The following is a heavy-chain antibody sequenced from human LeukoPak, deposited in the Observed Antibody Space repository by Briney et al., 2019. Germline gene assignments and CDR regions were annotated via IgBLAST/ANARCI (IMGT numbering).Heavy chain of an antibody. Sequence: PSETLSLTCTVSGGSISTSNYYWGWIRQPPGKGLEWIGNIIYSGSTYYNPSLKSRVTISVDTSKNQFSLKLSSVTAADTAVYYCASVLRYFDWLLPYYFDYWGQGTLVTVPS. J-gene: IGHJ4*02. D-gene: IGHD3-9*01. V-gene: IGHV4-39*01. CDR1: GGSISTSNYY. CDR3: ASVLRYFDWLLPYYFDY. CDR2: IIYSGST.